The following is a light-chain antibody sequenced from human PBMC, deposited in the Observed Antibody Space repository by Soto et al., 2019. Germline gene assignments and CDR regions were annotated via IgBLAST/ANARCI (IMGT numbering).Light chain of an antibody. CDR2: EVS. CDR1: SSDVGGYNY. CDR3: SSYTSSSTLV. V-gene: IGLV2-14*01. J-gene: IGLJ2*01. Sequence: QSVLTQSRSVSAAPGQKVTISCTGTSSDVGGYNYVSWYQQHPGKAPKLMIYEVSNRPSGVSNRFSGSKSGNTASLTISGLQAEDEADYYCSSYTSSSTLVFGGGTKLTVL.